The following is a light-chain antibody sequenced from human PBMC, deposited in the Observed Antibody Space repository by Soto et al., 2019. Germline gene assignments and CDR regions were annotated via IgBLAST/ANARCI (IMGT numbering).Light chain of an antibody. CDR3: QHYDVYPYT. CDR1: QSVGNW. J-gene: IGKJ2*01. CDR2: QAS. V-gene: IGKV1-5*03. Sequence: DIQMTQSPSTLSASVGDRVTITCRASQSVGNWLAWYQLKPGKVPKLLIFQASTLETGVPSRFSGSGSGTEFTLSISSLQPDDFATYYCQHYDVYPYTFGQGTKLEIK.